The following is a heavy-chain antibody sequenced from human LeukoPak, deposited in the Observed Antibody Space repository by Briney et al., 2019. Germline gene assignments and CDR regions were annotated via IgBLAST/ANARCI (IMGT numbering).Heavy chain of an antibody. V-gene: IGHV3-23*01. CDR2: IHSRGGNT. CDR3: ARQILRGSYFYYLDV. CDR1: GFSFNSFG. J-gene: IGHJ6*03. D-gene: IGHD3-10*01. Sequence: GGSLRLSCAASGFSFNSFGMSWVRQTPGKGLEWVSSIHSRGGNTHYADSLEGRFTISRDTWKNTVYLQMNRLRVEDTATYYCARQILRGSYFYYLDVWGTGTPVTVSS.